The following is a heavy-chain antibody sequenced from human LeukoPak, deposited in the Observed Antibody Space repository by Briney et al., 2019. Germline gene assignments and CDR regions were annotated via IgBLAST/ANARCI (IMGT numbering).Heavy chain of an antibody. D-gene: IGHD6-13*01. CDR3: ARPGASSPGNWFAS. CDR2: IDTANGNT. V-gene: IGHV1-3*04. Sequence: GASVNVSCKASGYTFTNHAMHWVRQAPGQGLEWMGWIDTANGNTKYLQRFQGRDTITRDTSARIVYVELSSPRFEDTAVYYCARPGASSPGNWFASWGQGTLVTVSS. CDR1: GYTFTNHA. J-gene: IGHJ5*01.